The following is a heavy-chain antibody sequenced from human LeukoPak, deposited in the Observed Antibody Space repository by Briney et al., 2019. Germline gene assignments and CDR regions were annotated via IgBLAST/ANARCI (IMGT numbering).Heavy chain of an antibody. J-gene: IGHJ4*02. CDR1: GFTFSSYS. CDR3: ARDPGRGLYFDY. CDR2: ISSSSSYI. D-gene: IGHD6-19*01. V-gene: IGHV3-21*01. Sequence: GGSLRLSCAASGFTFSSYSMNWVRQAPGKGLEWVSSISSSSSYIYYADSVKGRFTISRDNAKNSLYLQMNSLRAEDTVVYYCARDPGRGLYFDYWGQGTLVTVSS.